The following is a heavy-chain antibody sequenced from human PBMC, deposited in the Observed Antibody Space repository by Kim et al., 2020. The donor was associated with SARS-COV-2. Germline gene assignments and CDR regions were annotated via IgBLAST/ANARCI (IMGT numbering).Heavy chain of an antibody. CDR3: ARRGRGYSYGWSY. Sequence: YSQKFQGRVTITRDTSASTAYMELSSLRSEDTAVYYCARRGRGYSYGWSYWGQGTLVTVSS. J-gene: IGHJ4*02. D-gene: IGHD5-18*01. V-gene: IGHV1-3*01.